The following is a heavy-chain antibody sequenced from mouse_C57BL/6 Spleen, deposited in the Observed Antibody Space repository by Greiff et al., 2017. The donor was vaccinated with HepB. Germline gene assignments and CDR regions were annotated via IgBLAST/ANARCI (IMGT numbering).Heavy chain of an antibody. CDR1: GYTFTSYG. Sequence: QVHVKQSGAELARPGASVKLSCKASGYTFTSYGISWVKQRTGQGLEWIGEIYPRSGNTYYNEKFKGKATLTADKSSSTAYMELRSLTSEDSAVYFCARSQAGYFDVWGTGTTVTVSS. CDR3: ARSQAGYFDV. D-gene: IGHD3-2*02. J-gene: IGHJ1*03. V-gene: IGHV1-81*01. CDR2: IYPRSGNT.